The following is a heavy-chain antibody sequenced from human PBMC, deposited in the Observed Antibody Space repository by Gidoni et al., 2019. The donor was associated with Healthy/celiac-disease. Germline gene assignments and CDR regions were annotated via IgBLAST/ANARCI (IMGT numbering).Heavy chain of an antibody. Sequence: QVQLVQSGSELKKPGASVKVSCKASGYTFTSYAMNWVRQAPGQGLEWMGWINTNTGNPTYAQGFTGRFVFSLDTSVSTAYLQISSLKAEDTAVYYCARWGLRSLRYFDWEYRGWYFDLWGRGTLVTVSS. V-gene: IGHV7-4-1*02. D-gene: IGHD3-9*01. CDR3: ARWGLRSLRYFDWEYRGWYFDL. CDR1: GYTFTSYA. CDR2: INTNTGNP. J-gene: IGHJ2*01.